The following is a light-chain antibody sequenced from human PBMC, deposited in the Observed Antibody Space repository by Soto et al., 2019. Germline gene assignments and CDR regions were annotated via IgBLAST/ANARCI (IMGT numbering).Light chain of an antibody. CDR3: QQRSNWPRLT. Sequence: IVLTQSPATLSLSPGERATLSCRASQSVGSYLVWYQQKPGQAPRLLIYDASNRATGIPARFSGSGSGTDFTLTISSLEPEDFAVYYRQQRSNWPRLTFGGGTKVDIK. CDR1: QSVGSY. V-gene: IGKV3-11*01. J-gene: IGKJ4*01. CDR2: DAS.